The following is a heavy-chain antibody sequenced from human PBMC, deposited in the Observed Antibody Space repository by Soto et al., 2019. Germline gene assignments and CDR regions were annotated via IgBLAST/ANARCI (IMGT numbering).Heavy chain of an antibody. CDR3: ATITGTAAF. Sequence: EVQLVESGGGLVKPGGSLRLSCAASGFTFSNAWMSWVRQAPGKGPEWVGRIKSKTDGETTDYVAPVIGRFPISRDDSKNTLSLQMNSLKSEDTAVYYCATITGTAAFWGQGTLVTVSS. J-gene: IGHJ4*02. V-gene: IGHV3-15*01. D-gene: IGHD1-7*01. CDR1: GFTFSNAW. CDR2: IKSKTDGETT.